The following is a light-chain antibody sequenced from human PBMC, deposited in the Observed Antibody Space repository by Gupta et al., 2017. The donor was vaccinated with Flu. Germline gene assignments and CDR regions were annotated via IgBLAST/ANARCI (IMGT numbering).Light chain of an antibody. V-gene: IGKV1-12*01. Sequence: DIQMTQSPPSVSASVGDRVTITCRASQGVNRWLAWYQQKPGKAPNLLIYATSSLQSGVPSRFSGSGSGTDFTLTISSLQPEDFATYYCQQAISYPLTFGGWTKVEIK. CDR1: QGVNRW. J-gene: IGKJ4*01. CDR3: QQAISYPLT. CDR2: ATS.